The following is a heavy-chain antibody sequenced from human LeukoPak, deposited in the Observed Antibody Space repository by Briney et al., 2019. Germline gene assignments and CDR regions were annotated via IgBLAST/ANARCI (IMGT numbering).Heavy chain of an antibody. CDR2: IKSDGGLT. V-gene: IGHV3-74*01. CDR3: ARAYYGSGSYYVDY. J-gene: IGHJ4*02. Sequence: PGGSLRLSCAASGFTFSDYWMHWVRQAPGKGLVWVSRIKSDGGLTNYADSVKGRFTISRDNTKNTLYLQLNSLRAEDTAVYYCARAYYGSGSYYVDYWGQGTLVIVSS. D-gene: IGHD3-10*01. CDR1: GFTFSDYW.